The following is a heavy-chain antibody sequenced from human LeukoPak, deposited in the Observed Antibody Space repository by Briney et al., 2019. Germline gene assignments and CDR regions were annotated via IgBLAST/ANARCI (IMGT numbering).Heavy chain of an antibody. J-gene: IGHJ4*02. CDR3: ATSNDYVWGSYRSKPFYFDY. Sequence: GGSLRLSCAASGFTFSSYAMSWVRQAPGKGLEWVSAISGSGGSTYYADSVKGRFTISRDNSKNTLYLQMNSLRAEDTAVYYCATSNDYVWGSYRSKPFYFDYWGQGTLVTVSS. V-gene: IGHV3-23*01. CDR1: GFTFSSYA. D-gene: IGHD3-16*02. CDR2: ISGSGGST.